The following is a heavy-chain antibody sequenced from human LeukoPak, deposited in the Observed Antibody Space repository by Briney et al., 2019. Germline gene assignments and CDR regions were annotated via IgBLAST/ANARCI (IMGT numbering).Heavy chain of an antibody. Sequence: GGSLRLSWAASGFTFNTYAMSWVRQAPGMGLEWVSAIKSDGKTHYADSVKGRFTISRDNSKNTLSLQMNSLRAEDTALYYCAKCRVETYSSGWCNWLDPWGQGTQVTVSS. D-gene: IGHD6-19*01. CDR3: AKCRVETYSSGWCNWLDP. J-gene: IGHJ5*02. CDR1: GFTFNTYA. CDR2: IKSDGKT. V-gene: IGHV3-23*01.